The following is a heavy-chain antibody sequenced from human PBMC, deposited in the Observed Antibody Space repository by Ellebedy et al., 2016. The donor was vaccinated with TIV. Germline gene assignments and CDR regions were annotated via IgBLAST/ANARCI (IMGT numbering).Heavy chain of an antibody. CDR1: GFSFRSYW. Sequence: GGSLRLSCAASGFSFRSYWMAWVRQAPGKGLEWVANINQDGREKYYVDSVKGRFTISRDNAQTSLYLQMNSLGADDTAMYYCASDGSYGDYRSPTHAFVMWGQGTMVSVSS. J-gene: IGHJ3*02. CDR3: ASDGSYGDYRSPTHAFVM. D-gene: IGHD4-17*01. V-gene: IGHV3-7*01. CDR2: INQDGREK.